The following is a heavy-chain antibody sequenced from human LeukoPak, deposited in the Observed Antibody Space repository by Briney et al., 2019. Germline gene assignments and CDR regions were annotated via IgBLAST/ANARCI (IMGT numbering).Heavy chain of an antibody. D-gene: IGHD1-7*01. CDR3: ARADNWNYGDY. Sequence: ASVTVSFTASGYTFTIYGISWVRQAPGQGLEWMGWISAYNGNTNYAQKLQGRVTMTTDTSTSTAYMELRSLRSDDTAVYYCARADNWNYGDYWGQGTLVTVSS. CDR2: ISAYNGNT. V-gene: IGHV1-18*01. J-gene: IGHJ4*02. CDR1: GYTFTIYG.